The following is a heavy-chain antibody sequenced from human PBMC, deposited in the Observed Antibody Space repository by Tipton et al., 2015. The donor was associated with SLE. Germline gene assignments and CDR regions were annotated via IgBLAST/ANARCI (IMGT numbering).Heavy chain of an antibody. V-gene: IGHV3-30*19. CDR3: ARVLIAVYGMDV. Sequence: SLRLSCAASGFTFSSYGMHWVRQAPGKGLEWVALISYDGSNKYFADSVKGRFTISRDNSKNTLYLQMNSLRPEDTGVYYCARVLIAVYGMDVWGQGTTVTVSS. CDR2: ISYDGSNK. CDR1: GFTFSSYG. J-gene: IGHJ6*02.